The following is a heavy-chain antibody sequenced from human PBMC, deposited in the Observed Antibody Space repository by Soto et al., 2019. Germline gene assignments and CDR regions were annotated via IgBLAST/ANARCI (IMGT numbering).Heavy chain of an antibody. Sequence: EVQLLESGGGLVQPGGSLRLSCAASGFTFSSYAMSWVRQAPGRGLEWVSAISGSGGSTYYADSVKGGFTISKDNSKNTMYLQMNSLRAEDTDVYYCSNLWLGVSPLDYWGQGTLVTVSS. D-gene: IGHD3-10*01. J-gene: IGHJ4*02. CDR1: GFTFSSYA. CDR3: SNLWLGVSPLDY. CDR2: ISGSGGST. V-gene: IGHV3-23*01.